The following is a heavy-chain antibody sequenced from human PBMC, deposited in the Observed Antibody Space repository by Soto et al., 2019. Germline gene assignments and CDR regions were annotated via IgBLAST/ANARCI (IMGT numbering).Heavy chain of an antibody. CDR1: GGSFSGYY. Sequence: PSETLSLTCAVYGGSFSGYYWSWIRQPPGKGLEWIGEINHSGSTNYNPSLKSRVTISVDTSKNQFSLKLSSVTAADTAVYYCARRITMVRGVITHHFDYWGQGTLVTVSS. D-gene: IGHD3-10*01. CDR2: INHSGST. V-gene: IGHV4-34*01. J-gene: IGHJ4*02. CDR3: ARRITMVRGVITHHFDY.